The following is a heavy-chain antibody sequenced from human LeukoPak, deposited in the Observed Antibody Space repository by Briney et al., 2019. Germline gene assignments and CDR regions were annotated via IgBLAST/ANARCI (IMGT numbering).Heavy chain of an antibody. D-gene: IGHD3-16*02. CDR3: AKEAFKDYVWGSYRWTYYYYYYMDV. CDR1: GFTFSSYW. CDR2: IKQDGSEK. J-gene: IGHJ6*03. Sequence: PGGSLRLSCAASGFTFSSYWMSWVRQAPGKGLEWVANIKQDGSEKYYVDSVKGRFTISRDNSKNTLYLQMNSLRAEDTAVYYCAKEAFKDYVWGSYRWTYYYYYYMDVWGKGTTVTVSS. V-gene: IGHV3-7*03.